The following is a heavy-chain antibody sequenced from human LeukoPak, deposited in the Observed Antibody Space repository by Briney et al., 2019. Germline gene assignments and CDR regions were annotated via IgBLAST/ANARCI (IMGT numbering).Heavy chain of an antibody. CDR3: ARYRLSDSPINWFDP. CDR2: ISAYTGNA. Sequence: ASVKVSCKASGYSFSSFGITWVRQAPGQGLEWMGWISAYTGNAEYAQKFQGRVTLTTDTPTNTAYMELGSLMSDDTAVYYCARYRLSDSPINWFDPWGQGTLVTVSS. CDR1: GYSFSSFG. D-gene: IGHD3-22*01. J-gene: IGHJ5*02. V-gene: IGHV1-18*01.